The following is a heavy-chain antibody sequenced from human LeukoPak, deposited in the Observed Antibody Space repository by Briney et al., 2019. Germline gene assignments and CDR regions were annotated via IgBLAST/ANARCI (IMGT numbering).Heavy chain of an antibody. V-gene: IGHV3-15*01. CDR2: VKSKTDGGTT. J-gene: IGHJ4*02. CDR1: GFTFSDAW. Sequence: GGSLRLSCAASGFTFSDAWMSWVRQAPGKGLEWVGRVKSKTDGGTTDYAAPVKGRFTISRDDSKNTLYLQMNSLKTEDTAVYYCTTRGGSFSIFDYWGQGTLVTVSS. CDR3: TTRGGSFSIFDY. D-gene: IGHD1-26*01.